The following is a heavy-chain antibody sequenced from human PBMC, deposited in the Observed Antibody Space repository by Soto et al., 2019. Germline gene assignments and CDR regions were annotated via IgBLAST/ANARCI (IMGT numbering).Heavy chain of an antibody. CDR2: INHSGST. CDR1: GGSFSGYY. V-gene: IGHV4-34*01. D-gene: IGHD2-2*02. J-gene: IGHJ5*02. CDR3: ASAGYCSSTSCYKGSWFDP. Sequence: ASETLSLTCAVYGGSFSGYYWSWIRQPPGKGLEWIGEINHSGSTNYNPSLKSRVTISVDTSKNQFSLKLSSVTAADTAVYYCASAGYCSSTSCYKGSWFDPWGQGTLVTVSS.